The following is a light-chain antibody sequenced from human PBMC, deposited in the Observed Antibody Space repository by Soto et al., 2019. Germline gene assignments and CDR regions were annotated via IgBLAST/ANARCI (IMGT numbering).Light chain of an antibody. CDR1: QGLGTN. J-gene: IGKJ4*01. CDR3: HQYNHWQLT. Sequence: EVVTTQSPATLSVSPGERATLSCRASQGLGTNLAWYQQKPGQAPRLLIYAASTRATGVPGRFSGSGSGTEFTLTISSLQSEDFAVYYCHQYNHWQLTFGGWTKGDIK. CDR2: AAS. V-gene: IGKV3-15*01.